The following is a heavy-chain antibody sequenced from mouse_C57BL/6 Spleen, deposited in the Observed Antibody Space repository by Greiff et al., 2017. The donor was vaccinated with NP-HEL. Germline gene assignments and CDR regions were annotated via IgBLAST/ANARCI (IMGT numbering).Heavy chain of an antibody. CDR2: INPNNGGT. CDR1: GYTFTDYY. J-gene: IGHJ2*01. Sequence: EVQLQQSGPELVKPGASVKISCKASGYTFTDYYMHWVKQSPGQSLEWIGDINPNNGGTRYNQKFKGKATLTVDKSSSTAYMELRSLTSEDSAVYYCACTEYSNYYGCWGKGTTLTVSS. V-gene: IGHV1-26*01. D-gene: IGHD2-5*01. CDR3: ACTEYSNYYGC.